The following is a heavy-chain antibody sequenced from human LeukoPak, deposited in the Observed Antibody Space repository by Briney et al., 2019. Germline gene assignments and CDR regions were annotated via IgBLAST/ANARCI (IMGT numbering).Heavy chain of an antibody. J-gene: IGHJ4*02. D-gene: IGHD4-17*01. V-gene: IGHV4-38-2*02. Sequence: SETLSLTCTVSGYSISSGYYWGWIRQPPGKGLEWIGSIYHSGSTYYNPSLKSRVTISVDTSKNQFSLKLSSVTAADTAVYYCARGGDTVTTPFDYWGQGTLVTVSS. CDR3: ARGGDTVTTPFDY. CDR1: GYSISSGYY. CDR2: IYHSGST.